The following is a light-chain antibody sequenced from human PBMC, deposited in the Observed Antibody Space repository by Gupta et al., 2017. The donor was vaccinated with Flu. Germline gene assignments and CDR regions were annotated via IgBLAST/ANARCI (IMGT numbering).Light chain of an antibody. Sequence: IVMTQSPDSLAVSLGERATINCKSSQSVLYSSDNKNYLAWYHQKPGQPPKLLIFWASTRESGVPDRFSGSGSGTDFTLTISSLQVEDAAVYYCQQYYSTPRTFGQGTKVEVK. CDR3: QQYYSTPRT. J-gene: IGKJ1*01. V-gene: IGKV4-1*01. CDR2: WAS. CDR1: QSVLYSSDNKNY.